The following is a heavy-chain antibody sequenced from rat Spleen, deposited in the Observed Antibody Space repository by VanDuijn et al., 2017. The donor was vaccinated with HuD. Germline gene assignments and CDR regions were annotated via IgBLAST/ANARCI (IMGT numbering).Heavy chain of an antibody. V-gene: IGHV5-25*01. Sequence: EVQLVESGGGLVQPGRSLKLSCAASGFTFSNYDMAWVRQAPTKGLEWIASISPRAYSTYYRDSVKGRFTVSRDNAKSTLFLQMDSLRSEDTATYYCARHWGYWGQGVMVTVSS. J-gene: IGHJ2*01. CDR3: ARHWGY. CDR1: GFTFSNYD. CDR2: ISPRAYST. D-gene: IGHD4-6*01.